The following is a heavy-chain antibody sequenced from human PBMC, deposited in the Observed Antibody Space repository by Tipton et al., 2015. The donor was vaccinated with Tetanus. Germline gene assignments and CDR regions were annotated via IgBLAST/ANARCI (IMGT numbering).Heavy chain of an antibody. CDR1: GDSLNNGDYY. V-gene: IGHV4-30-4*01. CDR3: ARDHGITWGGMGYYYGMDV. CDR2: IYYSGST. Sequence: LRLSCTVSGDSLNNGDYYWSWIRQPPGKGLESIGYIYYSGSTYYNPSLKSRVTISVDTSKNQFSLRLSSVTAADTAVYYCARDHGITWGGMGYYYGMDVWGQGTTVTVSS. J-gene: IGHJ6*02. D-gene: IGHD3-16*01.